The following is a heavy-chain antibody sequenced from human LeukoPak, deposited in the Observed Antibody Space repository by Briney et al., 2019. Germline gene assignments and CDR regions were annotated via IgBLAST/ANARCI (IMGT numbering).Heavy chain of an antibody. CDR1: GFTFSNAW. Sequence: GGSLRLSCTASGFTFSNAWMSWVRQAPGKGLEWVGRIKSKSDGETIDYAAPVQGRFSISRDDSKNTLYLQMNSLKPEDTALYYCTTDMARWGQGTLVIVSS. V-gene: IGHV3-15*01. CDR2: IKSKSDGETI. J-gene: IGHJ4*02. CDR3: TTDMAR. D-gene: IGHD5-24*01.